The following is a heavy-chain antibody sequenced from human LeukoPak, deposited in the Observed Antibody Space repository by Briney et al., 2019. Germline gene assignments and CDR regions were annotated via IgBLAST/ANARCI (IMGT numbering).Heavy chain of an antibody. CDR3: ACTSRPIGA. CDR2: IKGDGSGA. CDR1: GFTFSAYW. J-gene: IGHJ5*02. D-gene: IGHD2-8*01. V-gene: IGHV3-74*01. Sequence: PGGSLRLSCAASGFTFSAYWMHWVRQAPGKGLVWVSRIKGDGSGASYADSVKGRFTTSRDNAKNTLYLEMNSLRGDDTAVYYCACTSRPIGAWGQGTLVTVSS.